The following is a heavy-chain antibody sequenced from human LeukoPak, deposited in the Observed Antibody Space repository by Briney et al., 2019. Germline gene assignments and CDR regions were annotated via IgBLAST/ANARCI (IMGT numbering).Heavy chain of an antibody. CDR2: INPNSGGA. V-gene: IGHV1-2*02. Sequence: ASVKVSCKASGYTFTVYYMHWVRQAPGQGLEWMGWINPNSGGAHYAQKFQGRVSMTRDTSISTIYMELSRLTSDDTAVYYCARQASCGWYYDYWGQGTPVTVSS. CDR1: GYTFTVYY. J-gene: IGHJ4*02. CDR3: ARQASCGWYYDY. D-gene: IGHD6-19*01.